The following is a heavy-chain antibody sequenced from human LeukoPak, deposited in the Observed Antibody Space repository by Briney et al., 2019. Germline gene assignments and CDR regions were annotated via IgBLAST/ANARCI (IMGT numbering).Heavy chain of an antibody. J-gene: IGHJ4*02. CDR2: IIPIFGTA. V-gene: IGHV1-69*06. CDR1: GDTFSGYA. CDR3: ARGLYSSGWYYFDY. Sequence: GSSVKVSCKASGDTFSGYALSWVRQAPGQGLEWMGGIIPIFGTANYAQKFQGRVTITADKSTSTAYMELSSLRSEDTAVYYCARGLYSSGWYYFDYWGQGTLVTVSS. D-gene: IGHD6-19*01.